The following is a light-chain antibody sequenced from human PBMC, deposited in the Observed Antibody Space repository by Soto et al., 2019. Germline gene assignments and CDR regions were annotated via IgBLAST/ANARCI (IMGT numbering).Light chain of an antibody. CDR3: ASSEAL. CDR1: NSNVGHFNL. Sequence: QSALTQPASVSASPGQSITISCTGTNSNVGHFNLVSWYQQHPGKAPQLIIYENDKRPSGVSDRFSGSKSGSTASLTISGLQAEDEADYYCASSEALCGAGTKVTVL. CDR2: END. V-gene: IGLV2-23*01. J-gene: IGLJ2*01.